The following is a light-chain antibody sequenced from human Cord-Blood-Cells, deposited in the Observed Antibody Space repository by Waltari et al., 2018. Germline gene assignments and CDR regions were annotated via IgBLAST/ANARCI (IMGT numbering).Light chain of an antibody. CDR3: QQYYSTPYT. CDR2: WAS. J-gene: IGKJ2*01. V-gene: IGKV4-1*01. CDR1: QSVLYSSNNKNY. Sequence: DIVMTQSPYSLAVSLCERATINCKSSQSVLYSSNNKNYLAWYQQKPGQPPKLLIYWASTRESGVPDRFSGSGSGTDFTLTISSLQAEDVAVYYCQQYYSTPYTFGQGTKLEIK.